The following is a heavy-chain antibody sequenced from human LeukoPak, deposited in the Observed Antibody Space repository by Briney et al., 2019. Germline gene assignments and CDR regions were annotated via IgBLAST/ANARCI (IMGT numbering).Heavy chain of an antibody. CDR3: ARDFRVPVLWFGELGPGPFDY. Sequence: ASVKVSCKASGYTFTGYYMHWVRQAPGQGLEWMGWINPNSGGTNYAQKFQGRVTMTRDTSISTAYMELSRLRSDDTAVYYCARDFRVPVLWFGELGPGPFDYWGQGTLVTVSS. J-gene: IGHJ4*02. V-gene: IGHV1-2*02. CDR1: GYTFTGYY. D-gene: IGHD3-10*01. CDR2: INPNSGGT.